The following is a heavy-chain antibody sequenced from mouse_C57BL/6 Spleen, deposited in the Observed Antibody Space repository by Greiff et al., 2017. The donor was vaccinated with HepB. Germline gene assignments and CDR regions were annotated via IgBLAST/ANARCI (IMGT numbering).Heavy chain of an antibody. CDR1: GYTFTSYW. J-gene: IGHJ4*01. D-gene: IGHD3-3*01. CDR3: AKTPLGLYAMDY. CDR2: IDPSDSYT. V-gene: IGHV1-69*01. Sequence: QVQLQQPGAELVMPGASVKLSCKASGYTFTSYWMHWVKQRPGQGLEWIGEIDPSDSYTNYNQKFKGKSTLTEDKSSSTAYMQLSSLTYEDSAVYYCAKTPLGLYAMDYWGQGTSVTVSS.